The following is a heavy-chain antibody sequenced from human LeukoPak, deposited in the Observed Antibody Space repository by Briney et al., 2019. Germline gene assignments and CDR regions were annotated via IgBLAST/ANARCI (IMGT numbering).Heavy chain of an antibody. CDR1: GGSISSYY. Sequence: SETLSLTCTVSGGSISSYYWSWIRQPPGKGLEWIGYIYYSGSTHYNPSLKGRVTISVDTSKNQFSLKLSSVTASDTAVYYCARHADILTGYPFDYWGQGTLVTVSS. CDR3: ARHADILTGYPFDY. J-gene: IGHJ4*02. D-gene: IGHD3-9*01. V-gene: IGHV4-59*08. CDR2: IYYSGST.